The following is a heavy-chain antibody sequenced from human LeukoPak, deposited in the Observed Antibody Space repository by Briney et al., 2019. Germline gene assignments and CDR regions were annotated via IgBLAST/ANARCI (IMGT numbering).Heavy chain of an antibody. Sequence: GGSLRLSCAAPGFTFSSYAMSWVRQAPGKGLEWVSTISGSGGTTYYADSVKGRFTISRDNSKNTLYLQMNSLRAEDTAVYYCAKDLGGYSYGWFDYWGQGTLVTVSS. CDR1: GFTFSSYA. CDR3: AKDLGGYSYGWFDY. V-gene: IGHV3-23*01. D-gene: IGHD5-18*01. J-gene: IGHJ4*02. CDR2: ISGSGGTT.